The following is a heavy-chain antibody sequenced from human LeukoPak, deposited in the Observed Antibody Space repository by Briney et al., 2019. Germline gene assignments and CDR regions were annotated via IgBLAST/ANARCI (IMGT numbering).Heavy chain of an antibody. J-gene: IGHJ5*02. V-gene: IGHV4-39*01. D-gene: IGHD3-10*01. CDR1: GGSISSSSYY. Sequence: SETLSLTCTVSGGSISSSSYYWGWIRQPPGKGLEWIGSIYYSGSTYYNPSLKSRVTISVDTSKNQSSLKLSSVTAADTAVYYCARHLATGVRWFDPWGQGTLVTVSS. CDR2: IYYSGST. CDR3: ARHLATGVRWFDP.